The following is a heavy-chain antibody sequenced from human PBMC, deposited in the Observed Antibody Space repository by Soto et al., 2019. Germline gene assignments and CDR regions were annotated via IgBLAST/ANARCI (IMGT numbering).Heavy chain of an antibody. J-gene: IGHJ4*02. CDR1: GFTFSSFW. Sequence: GALRLSCAASGFTFSSFWMIWVRQAPGKGLEWVAIIKQDGSEKYYVDSVKGRFTVSRDNAKKSLYLQMNSLRPEDTAVYYCVRGYSDYTDYFDYWGQGTLVTVSS. V-gene: IGHV3-7*03. CDR3: VRGYSDYTDYFDY. CDR2: IKQDGSEK. D-gene: IGHD5-12*01.